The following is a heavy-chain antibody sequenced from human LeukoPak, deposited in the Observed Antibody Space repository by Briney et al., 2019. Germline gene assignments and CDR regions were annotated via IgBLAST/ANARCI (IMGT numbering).Heavy chain of an antibody. CDR1: GFTFANYA. V-gene: IGHV3-23*01. CDR2: ISGSGSNT. CDR3: AKERGISYTYEFDY. J-gene: IGHJ4*02. D-gene: IGHD3-16*01. Sequence: GSLRLSCAASGFTFANYAMTWARQAPGKELDWVSLISGSGSNTYYTDSVQGRFTISRDNSRNTLYLQMSSLRAEDTAIYYCAKERGISYTYEFDYWGQGALVTVSS.